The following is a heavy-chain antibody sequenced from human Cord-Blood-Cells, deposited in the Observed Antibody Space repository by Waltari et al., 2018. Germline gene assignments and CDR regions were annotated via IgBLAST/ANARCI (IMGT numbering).Heavy chain of an antibody. V-gene: IGHV3-33*01. CDR2: IWYDGSNK. CDR1: GFTFSSYG. CDR3: ARDSDKYYYDSSGYYSDY. Sequence: QVQLVESGGGVVQPGRSLRLSCAASGFTFSSYGMHWVRQAPGKGLEWVAGIWYDGSNKYYADPVKGRVTISIDNSKYTLYLQMSSLRAEDTAGYYCARDSDKYYYDSSGYYSDYWGQGTLVTVSS. D-gene: IGHD3-22*01. J-gene: IGHJ4*02.